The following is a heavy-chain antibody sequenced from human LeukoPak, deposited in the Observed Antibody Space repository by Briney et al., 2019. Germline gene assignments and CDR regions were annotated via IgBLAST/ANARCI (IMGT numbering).Heavy chain of an antibody. J-gene: IGHJ4*02. CDR3: ARSVNYFDF. CDR2: ILPDGSET. CDR1: GYSFSHYW. D-gene: IGHD4-17*01. Sequence: GESLKISCKGSGYSFSHYWIGWVRQMPGRGLEWMGLILPDGSETRYSPSFQGQVTISADKSISTAYLQWSSLKASDTAMYYCARSVNYFDFWGQGTLVTVSS. V-gene: IGHV5-51*01.